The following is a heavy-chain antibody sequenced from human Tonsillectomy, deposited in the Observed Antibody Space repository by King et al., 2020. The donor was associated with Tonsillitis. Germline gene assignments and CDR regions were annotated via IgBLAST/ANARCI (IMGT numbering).Heavy chain of an antibody. CDR3: ASGTGWLSPD. D-gene: IGHD5-24*01. Sequence: VKLVESGGGVVQPGRSLRLSCAASGFTFSSYAMHWVRQAPGKGLEWVVVISSDGSKKHYADSVKGRFTISRDNSKNTVSLQMNSLRAEDTAVYYCASGTGWLSPDWGQGTLVTVSS. CDR2: ISSDGSKK. J-gene: IGHJ4*02. V-gene: IGHV3-30*01. CDR1: GFTFSSYA.